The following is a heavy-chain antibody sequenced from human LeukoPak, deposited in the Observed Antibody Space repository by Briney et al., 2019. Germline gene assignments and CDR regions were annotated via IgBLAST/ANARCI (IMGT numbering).Heavy chain of an antibody. V-gene: IGHV3-23*01. CDR2: ISGSGGST. CDR3: AKDYCSSTSCYFLYYMDV. J-gene: IGHJ6*03. D-gene: IGHD2-2*01. Sequence: GGSLRLSCAASGFTFSSYAMSWVRQAPGKGLEWVSAISGSGGSTYYADSVKGRFTISRDNSKNTLYLQMNSLRAEDTAVYYCAKDYCSSTSCYFLYYMDVWGKGTTVTVSS. CDR1: GFTFSSYA.